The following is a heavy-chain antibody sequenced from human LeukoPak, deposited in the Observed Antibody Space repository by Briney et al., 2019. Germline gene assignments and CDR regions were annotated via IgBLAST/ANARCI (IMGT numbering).Heavy chain of an antibody. D-gene: IGHD6-19*01. V-gene: IGHV3-7*01. J-gene: IGHJ5*02. CDR2: IRPDGGEK. CDR3: ARRGTIAVPVFWFDP. CDR1: GFTFTNYW. Sequence: GALRLSCATSGFTFTNYWMSWVRQAPGKGLEWVANIRPDGGEKYYVDSVKGRFTISRDDAKQSMYLQMNSLRVDDTAVYYCARRGTIAVPVFWFDPWGQGTLVIVSS.